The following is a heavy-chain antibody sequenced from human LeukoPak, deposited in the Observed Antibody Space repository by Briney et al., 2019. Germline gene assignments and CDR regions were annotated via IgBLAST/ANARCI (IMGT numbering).Heavy chain of an antibody. CDR2: IYPADSDT. Sequence: GESLKISSTGSGYTFITYWIIWVRQTPGKGLEWLGIIYPADSDTKYSPSFQGQITISADKSISTAYLKWSNLKASDTAIYYCARLRGTVTYQIWFDPWGEGTLVTVS. D-gene: IGHD4-17*01. V-gene: IGHV5-51*01. J-gene: IGHJ5*02. CDR3: ARLRGTVTYQIWFDP. CDR1: GYTFITYW.